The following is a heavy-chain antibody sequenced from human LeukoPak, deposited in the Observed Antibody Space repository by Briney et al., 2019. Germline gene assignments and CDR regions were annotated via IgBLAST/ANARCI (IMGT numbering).Heavy chain of an antibody. V-gene: IGHV5-51*01. CDR3: ASHTSGSYLGGAFDI. D-gene: IGHD1-26*01. CDR2: IYPGDSDT. J-gene: IGHJ3*02. Sequence: GESLKISCKGSGYSFTSYWIGWVRQMPGKGLEWMGIIYPGDSDTRYSPSFQGQVTISADKSISTAYLQWSSLKASDTAMYYCASHTSGSYLGGAFDIWGQGTMVTVSS. CDR1: GYSFTSYW.